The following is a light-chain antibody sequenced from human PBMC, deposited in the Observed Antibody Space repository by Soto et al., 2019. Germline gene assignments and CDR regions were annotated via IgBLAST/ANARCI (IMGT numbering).Light chain of an antibody. J-gene: IGKJ5*01. CDR1: QTISTY. CDR3: QQTYSPPSIT. Sequence: DIQMTQSPSSLSASVGDRVTITCRASQTISTYLNWYQQKPGKAPRLLIYDASSLLSGVPSRFSGSGSGSDFTLTITSLQPEDFAIYYCQQTYSPPSITFGQGTRLDIK. CDR2: DAS. V-gene: IGKV1-39*01.